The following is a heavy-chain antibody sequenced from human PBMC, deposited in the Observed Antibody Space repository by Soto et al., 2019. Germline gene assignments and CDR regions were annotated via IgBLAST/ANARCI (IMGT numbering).Heavy chain of an antibody. V-gene: IGHV1-18*01. D-gene: IGHD2-15*01. CDR3: ARCRKRYWSGGSCYPLCWFDP. Sequence: QVQLVQSGAEVKKPGASVKVSCKASGYTFTSYGIIWVRQAPGQGLEWMGWISAYNGNTNYAQKLQGRVTMTTDTSTSTAYMELRSMRSDDTAVYYCARCRKRYWSGGSCYPLCWFDPWGQGTLVTVSS. CDR2: ISAYNGNT. CDR1: GYTFTSYG. J-gene: IGHJ5*02.